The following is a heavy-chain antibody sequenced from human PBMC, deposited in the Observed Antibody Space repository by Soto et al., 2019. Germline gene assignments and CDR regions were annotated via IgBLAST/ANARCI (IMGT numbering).Heavy chain of an antibody. CDR3: ARNYYGMDV. Sequence: QVQLVESGGGVVQPGRSLRLSCAASGFTFSSYGMHWVRQAPGKGLEWVAVIWYDGSNKYYADSVKGRFTISRDNSKNTLYLQMNSLRAEDTAVYYCARNYYGMDVWGQGTTVTVSS. CDR1: GFTFSSYG. V-gene: IGHV3-33*01. CDR2: IWYDGSNK. J-gene: IGHJ6*02.